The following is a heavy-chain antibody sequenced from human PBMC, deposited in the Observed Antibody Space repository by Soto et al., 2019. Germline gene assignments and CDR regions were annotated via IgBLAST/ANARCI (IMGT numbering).Heavy chain of an antibody. Sequence: PSETLSLTCAVSGGSISSSNWWSWVRQPPGKGLEWIGEIYHSGSTNYNPSLKSRVTISVDKSKNQFSLKLSSVTAADTAVYYCARRPTYYDFWSGYYGDGYYYGMDVWGQGTTVTVSS. CDR1: GGSISSSNW. CDR3: ARRPTYYDFWSGYYGDGYYYGMDV. D-gene: IGHD3-3*01. V-gene: IGHV4-4*02. J-gene: IGHJ6*02. CDR2: IYHSGST.